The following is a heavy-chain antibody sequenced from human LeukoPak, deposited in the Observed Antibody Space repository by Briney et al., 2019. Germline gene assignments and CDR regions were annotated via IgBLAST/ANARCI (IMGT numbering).Heavy chain of an antibody. J-gene: IGHJ5*02. CDR2: INHRGST. Sequence: PSETLSLTCAVYGGSFSDYYWSWIRQPPGKGLEWIGEINHRGSTNYNLSLKSRFTISVDTSKNQFSLKVTSVTAADTAVYYCARGRVEADTRLVWFDPWGQGTLVIVSS. V-gene: IGHV4-34*01. D-gene: IGHD2-15*01. CDR1: GGSFSDYY. CDR3: ARGRVEADTRLVWFDP.